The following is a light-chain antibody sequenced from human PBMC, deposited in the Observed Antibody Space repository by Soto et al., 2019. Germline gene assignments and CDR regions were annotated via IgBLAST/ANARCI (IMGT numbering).Light chain of an antibody. Sequence: AIQMTQSPSSLSTSVGDRVTITCRASQGIKNELGWYQQKPGKAPNLLIYAASSLGSGVPPRFSGSGSGTDFTLTISCLQPEDFATYYCLQDYNYPYTFGLGTKLEIK. V-gene: IGKV1-6*01. CDR3: LQDYNYPYT. CDR1: QGIKNE. CDR2: AAS. J-gene: IGKJ2*01.